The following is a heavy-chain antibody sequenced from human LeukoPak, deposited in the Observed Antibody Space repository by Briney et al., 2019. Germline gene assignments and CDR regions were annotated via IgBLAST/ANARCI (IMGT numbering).Heavy chain of an antibody. CDR1: GYTFTSYG. D-gene: IGHD4-17*01. J-gene: IGHJ6*03. CDR2: ISAYNGDT. Sequence: ASVKVSCKASGYTFTSYGISWVRQAPGQGLEWMGWISAYNGDTHYAQKFQGRVTMTTDTSTSTAYMELRSLRSDDTAMYYCARRGGKNYGDYLLYYYYMDVWGKGTTVTVSS. CDR3: ARRGGKNYGDYLLYYYYMDV. V-gene: IGHV1-18*01.